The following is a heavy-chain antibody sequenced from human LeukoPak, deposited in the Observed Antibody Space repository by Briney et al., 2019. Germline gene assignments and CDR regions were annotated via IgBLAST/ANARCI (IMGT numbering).Heavy chain of an antibody. CDR2: ISYDGSNK. V-gene: IGHV3-30-3*01. Sequence: PGGSLRLSCAASRFTFSSYAMHWVRQAPGKGLEWVAVISYDGSNKYYADSVKGRFTISRDNSKNTLYLQMNSLRAEDTAVYYCARDHCSSTSCAMGGYMDVWGKGTTVTVS. J-gene: IGHJ6*03. CDR1: RFTFSSYA. CDR3: ARDHCSSTSCAMGGYMDV. D-gene: IGHD2-2*01.